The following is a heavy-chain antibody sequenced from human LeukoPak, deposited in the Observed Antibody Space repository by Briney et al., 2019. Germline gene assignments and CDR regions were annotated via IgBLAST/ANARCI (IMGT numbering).Heavy chain of an antibody. J-gene: IGHJ4*02. CDR3: ARDSAYCGGDCSY. D-gene: IGHD2-21*02. V-gene: IGHV3-53*01. CDR2: IYSGGST. CDR1: GFTVSSNY. Sequence: PGGSLRLSCAASGFTVSSNYMSWVRQAQGKGLEWVSVIYSGGSTYYADSVKGRFTISRDNSKNTLYLQMNSLRAEDTAVYYCARDSAYCGGDCSYWGQGTLVTVSS.